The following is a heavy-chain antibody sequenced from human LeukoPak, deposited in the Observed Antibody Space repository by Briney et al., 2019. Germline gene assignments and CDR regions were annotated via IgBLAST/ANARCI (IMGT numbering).Heavy chain of an antibody. CDR2: ISSSISTI. CDR1: GFTFSSYS. D-gene: IGHD3-22*01. J-gene: IGHJ4*02. CDR3: ASGVVFYDSSGSHFEY. Sequence: PGGSLRLSCAASGFTFSSYSINWVRQAPGKGLEWVSYISSSISTIYYADSVKGRFTISRDNAKNSLYLQMNSLRDEDTAVYYCASGVVFYDSSGSHFEYWGQGTLVTVSS. V-gene: IGHV3-48*02.